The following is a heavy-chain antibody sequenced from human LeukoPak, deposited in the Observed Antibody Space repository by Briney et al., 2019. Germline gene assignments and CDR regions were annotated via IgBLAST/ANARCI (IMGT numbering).Heavy chain of an antibody. Sequence: GGSLRLSCAASGFTVSTKYMNWVRQAPGKGLEWVSVIYSGGNTYYAASVKGRFTISRDNSKNTLYLQMNSLRAEDTAVYYCAREDWLVLRSYFDYWGQGTLVTVSS. CDR2: IYSGGNT. V-gene: IGHV3-66*01. J-gene: IGHJ4*02. D-gene: IGHD6-19*01. CDR3: AREDWLVLRSYFDY. CDR1: GFTVSTKY.